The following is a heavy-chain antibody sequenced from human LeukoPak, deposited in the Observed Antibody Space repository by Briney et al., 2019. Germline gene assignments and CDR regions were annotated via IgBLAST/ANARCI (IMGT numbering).Heavy chain of an antibody. CDR2: ISSSGSYI. V-gene: IGHV3-21*01. D-gene: IGHD2-15*01. Sequence: GGSLGLSCAASGFTFSSYSMNWVRQPPGKGLEWVSSISSSGSYIYYADSVKGRFSISRDSAKNSLYLQMNSLRAEDTAVYYCARGPQFCSGGSRYGYYFDYWGQGTLVTVSS. J-gene: IGHJ4*02. CDR3: ARGPQFCSGGSRYGYYFDY. CDR1: GFTFSSYS.